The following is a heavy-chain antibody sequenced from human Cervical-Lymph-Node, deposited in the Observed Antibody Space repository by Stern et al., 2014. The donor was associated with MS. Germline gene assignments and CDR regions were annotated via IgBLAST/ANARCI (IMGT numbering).Heavy chain of an antibody. V-gene: IGHV3-30*03. D-gene: IGHD2-8*01. CDR1: GFTFSSYG. CDR3: ARDYEDTSMLFDH. J-gene: IGHJ4*02. CDR2: ISYDGNHK. Sequence: MQLVESGGAVVQPGRSLRLSCAASGFTFSSYGMHWVRQAPGKGLEWVTVISYDGNHKYYAGSVKGRFTISRDNSKNTLHLQMNSVTPDDTAIYYCARDYEDTSMLFDHWGQGTLVTVSS.